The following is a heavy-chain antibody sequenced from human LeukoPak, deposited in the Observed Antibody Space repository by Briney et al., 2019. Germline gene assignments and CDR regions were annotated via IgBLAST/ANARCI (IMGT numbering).Heavy chain of an antibody. D-gene: IGHD3-16*02. V-gene: IGHV4-31*03. CDR3: ARAVYDYIWGSYRFDY. CDR2: IYYSGST. CDR1: GVSISSGGYY. Sequence: KTSQTLSLTCTVSGVSISSGGYYCSWIRQHPGKGLEWIGFIYYSGSTYYNPSLKSRVTFSVDTPKNQFSLKLSSVNVADTAVYYCARAVYDYIWGSYRFDYWGQGTLVTVSS. J-gene: IGHJ4*02.